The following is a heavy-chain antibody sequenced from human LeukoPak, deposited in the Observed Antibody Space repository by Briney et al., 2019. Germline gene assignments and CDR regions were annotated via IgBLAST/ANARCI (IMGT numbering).Heavy chain of an antibody. Sequence: SETLSLTCTVSAVSISSYYWSWIRQPPGKGLEWIGYIYYSGSTNYNPSLKSRVTISVDTSENQFSLKLSSVTAADTAVYYCARLRSDYEIDYWGQGTLVTVSS. CDR3: ARLRSDYEIDY. V-gene: IGHV4-59*08. J-gene: IGHJ4*02. CDR1: AVSISSYY. CDR2: IYYSGST. D-gene: IGHD5-12*01.